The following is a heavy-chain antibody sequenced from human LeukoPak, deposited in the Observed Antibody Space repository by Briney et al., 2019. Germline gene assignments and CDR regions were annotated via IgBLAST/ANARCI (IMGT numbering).Heavy chain of an antibody. J-gene: IGHJ5*02. CDR1: GYTFTGYY. Sequence: GASVKVSCKASGYTFTGYYMHWVRQAPGQGLEWMGWINPNSGGTNYAQKFQGRVTMTRDTSISTAYMELSSLRSEDTAVYYCARAGGDYTENWFDPWGQGTLVTVSS. D-gene: IGHD4-17*01. CDR3: ARAGGDYTENWFDP. V-gene: IGHV1-2*02. CDR2: INPNSGGT.